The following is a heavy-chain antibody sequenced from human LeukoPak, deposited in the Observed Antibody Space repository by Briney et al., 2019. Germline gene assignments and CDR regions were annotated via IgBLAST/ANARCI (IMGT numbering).Heavy chain of an antibody. CDR2: IYPGDSDT. Sequence: ESLKISCKGSGYSFTSYWIGWVRQMPGKGLEWMGIIYPGDSDTRYSPSFQGQVTISADKSISTAYLQWSSLKASDTAMYYCARHENTVDYYYYGMDVWGQGTTVTVSS. CDR1: GYSFTSYW. D-gene: IGHD1/OR15-1a*01. V-gene: IGHV5-51*01. CDR3: ARHENTVDYYYYGMDV. J-gene: IGHJ6*02.